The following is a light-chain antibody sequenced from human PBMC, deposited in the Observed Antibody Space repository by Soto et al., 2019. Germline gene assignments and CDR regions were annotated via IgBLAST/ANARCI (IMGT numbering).Light chain of an antibody. J-gene: IGKJ3*01. CDR2: AVS. Sequence: EIVLTQSPGTLSLSPGERATLSCRASQTISNSYLAWYQQKPGQAPRLLIYAVSSRATGIPDRFSGSGSGTDFTLTISRLEPEDFAVYYCQQYGSSQFTFGPGTKVDIK. V-gene: IGKV3-20*01. CDR1: QTISNSY. CDR3: QQYGSSQFT.